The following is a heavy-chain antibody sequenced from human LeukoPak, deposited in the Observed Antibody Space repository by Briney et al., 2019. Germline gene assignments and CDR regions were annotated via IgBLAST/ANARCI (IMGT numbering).Heavy chain of an antibody. D-gene: IGHD2-15*01. CDR1: GFTFSSYG. V-gene: IGHV3-33*06. J-gene: IGHJ4*02. CDR2: IWYDGSNK. Sequence: PGGSLRLSCAASGFTFSSYGMLWVRQAPGKGLEWVAVIWYDGSNKYYSDSVKGRFTISRDNSKNTLYLQMNSLRAEDTAVYYCAKDGGWVAQGLFDYWGQGTLVTVSS. CDR3: AKDGGWVAQGLFDY.